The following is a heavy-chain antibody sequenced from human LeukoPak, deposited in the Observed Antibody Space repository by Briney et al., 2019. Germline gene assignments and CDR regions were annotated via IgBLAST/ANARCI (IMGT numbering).Heavy chain of an antibody. CDR2: ISSSSTI. CDR3: ARDWFGSGSYYNEVY. J-gene: IGHJ4*02. Sequence: GGSLRLSCAASGFSFSRYSMNWVRQAPGKGLEWVSYISSSSTIYYADSVKGRFTISRDNAKNSLYLQMNSLRAEDTAVYYCARDWFGSGSYYNEVYWGQGTLVTVSS. V-gene: IGHV3-48*01. CDR1: GFSFSRYS. D-gene: IGHD3-10*01.